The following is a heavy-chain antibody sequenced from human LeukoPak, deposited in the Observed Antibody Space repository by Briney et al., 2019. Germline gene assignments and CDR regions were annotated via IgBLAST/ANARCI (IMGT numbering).Heavy chain of an antibody. Sequence: PSETLSLTCSVSGGSISNNYWSWIRQPPGKGLEWSGEINHSGSTNYNPSLKSRVTISVDTSKNQFSLKLSSVTAADTAVYYCARGQDHYYYYMDVWGKGTTVTVSS. J-gene: IGHJ6*03. V-gene: IGHV4-34*01. CDR3: ARGQDHYYYYMDV. CDR1: GGSISNNY. CDR2: INHSGST.